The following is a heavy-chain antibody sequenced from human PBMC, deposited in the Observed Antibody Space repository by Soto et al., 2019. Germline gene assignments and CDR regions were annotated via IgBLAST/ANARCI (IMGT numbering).Heavy chain of an antibody. J-gene: IGHJ3*01. Sequence: QVQLQESGPGLVKPSETLSLICTVSGGSVSGDKNYWSWIRQSPGKGLERIGYISYSGATNYNPSLKSRLTISVDRSKNQFALKLSSVTASDTAVYYCATSPRFAFDFWGQGTTVIVSS. V-gene: IGHV4-61*01. CDR1: GGSVSGDKNY. CDR2: ISYSGAT. D-gene: IGHD3-16*01. CDR3: ATSPRFAFDF.